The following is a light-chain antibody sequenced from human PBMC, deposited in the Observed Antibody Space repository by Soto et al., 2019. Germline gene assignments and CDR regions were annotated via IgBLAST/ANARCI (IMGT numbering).Light chain of an antibody. J-gene: IGLJ1*01. CDR3: SAYAGSPYLYV. V-gene: IGLV2-8*01. CDR2: EVS. Sequence: QSVLTQPPSASGSPGQSVTISCTGTSFDVGGYNYVSWYQQHPGKAPQVLMYEVSKRPSGVPDRFSGSKSGNTASLTVSGLQAEDEADYYCSAYAGSPYLYVFGSGTMVTVL. CDR1: SFDVGGYNY.